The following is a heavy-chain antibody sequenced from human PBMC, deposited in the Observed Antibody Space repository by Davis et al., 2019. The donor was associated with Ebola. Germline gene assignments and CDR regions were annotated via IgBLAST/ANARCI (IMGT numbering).Heavy chain of an antibody. CDR2: IDPSDSHT. CDR3: AIEVQVWLYTDY. D-gene: IGHD5-18*01. V-gene: IGHV5-10-1*01. J-gene: IGHJ4*02. Sequence: GESLKISCKGSGYSFSSYWISWVRQMPGKGLEWMGRIDPSDSHTKYSPSFQGNVTISADKSINTAYLQWSSLKASDTALYYCAIEVQVWLYTDYWGQGILVTVSS. CDR1: GYSFSSYW.